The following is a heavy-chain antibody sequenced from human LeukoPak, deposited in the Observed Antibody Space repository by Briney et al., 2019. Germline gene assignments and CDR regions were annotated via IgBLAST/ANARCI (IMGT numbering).Heavy chain of an antibody. CDR1: GFTFSSYA. Sequence: GGSLRLSCAASGFTFSSYAMHWVRQAPGKGLERVAVISYDGRNKYYADSVKGRFTTSRDNSKNTLYLQMNSLRAEDTAVYYCARSSLGYCSSTSCPADYWGQGTLVTVSS. CDR2: ISYDGRNK. V-gene: IGHV3-30*04. D-gene: IGHD2-2*01. CDR3: ARSSLGYCSSTSCPADY. J-gene: IGHJ4*02.